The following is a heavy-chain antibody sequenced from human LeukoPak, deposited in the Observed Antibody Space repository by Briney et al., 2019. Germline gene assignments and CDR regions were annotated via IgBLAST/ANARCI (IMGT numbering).Heavy chain of an antibody. D-gene: IGHD6-19*01. V-gene: IGHV3-48*03. J-gene: IGHJ4*02. Sequence: GGSLSLSCAASGFTFSSYEMNWVCQAPGKGLEWVSKISSSGSAIYYADSVKGRFTISRDNAKSTLYLQMNSLRVEDTAVYYCARGGSLGYWGQGTLVTVSS. CDR3: ARGGSLGY. CDR2: ISSSGSAI. CDR1: GFTFSSYE.